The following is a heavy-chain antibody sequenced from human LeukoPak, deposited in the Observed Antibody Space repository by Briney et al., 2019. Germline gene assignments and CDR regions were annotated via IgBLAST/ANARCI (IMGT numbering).Heavy chain of an antibody. CDR3: ARDSDGTDV. CDR2: ISSSSSTI. V-gene: IGHV3-48*01. D-gene: IGHD3-10*01. CDR1: GFTFSSYS. J-gene: IGHJ4*02. Sequence: GGSLRLSCAASGFTFSSYSMNWVRQAPGKGLEWVSYISSSSSTIYYADSVKGRFTISRDNAKNSLYLQMNSLRAKDTAVYYCARDSDGTDVWGRGTLVTVSS.